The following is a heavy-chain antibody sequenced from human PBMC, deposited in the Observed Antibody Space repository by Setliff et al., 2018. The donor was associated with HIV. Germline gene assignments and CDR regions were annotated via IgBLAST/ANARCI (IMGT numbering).Heavy chain of an antibody. V-gene: IGHV3-21*01. CDR3: AKLTYYYDDSVYSGGDY. Sequence: AGGSLRLSCAASGFTFSGYSMNWVRQTPGKGLEWVSSIIIGSNDKFYADSVKGRFTISRDNAKNSLYLQMNSLIVDDTAVYYCAKLTYYYDDSVYSGGDYWGQGTLVTVSS. D-gene: IGHD3-22*01. CDR2: IIIGSNDK. CDR1: GFTFSGYS. J-gene: IGHJ4*02.